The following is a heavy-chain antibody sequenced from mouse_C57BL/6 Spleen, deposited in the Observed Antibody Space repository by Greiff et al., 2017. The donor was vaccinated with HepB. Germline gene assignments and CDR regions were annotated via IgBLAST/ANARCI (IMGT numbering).Heavy chain of an antibody. CDR2: ILPGGGST. D-gene: IGHD1-1*01. Sequence: QVQLQQSGAELMKPGASVKLSCKASGYTFTGYWIEWVKQRPGHGLEWIGEILPGGGSTNYTEKFKGKATFTADTSSNTAYMQLSSLTTEDSAVYYCARRITTVVAKDWGQGTTLTVSS. J-gene: IGHJ2*01. V-gene: IGHV1-9*01. CDR1: GYTFTGYW. CDR3: ARRITTVVAKD.